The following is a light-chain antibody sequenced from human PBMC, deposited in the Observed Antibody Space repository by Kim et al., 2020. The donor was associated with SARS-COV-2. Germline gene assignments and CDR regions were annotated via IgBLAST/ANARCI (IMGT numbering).Light chain of an antibody. CDR1: RDIDNF. Sequence: VGDRVTITCQANRDIDNFLNWYQQKPGKAPKLLIYAASGLETGVPSRFSGSGSGTDFTLTISSLQPEDIATYYCQQYDNRPPRFTFGPGTKVDIK. CDR3: QQYDNRPPRFT. J-gene: IGKJ3*01. V-gene: IGKV1-33*01. CDR2: AAS.